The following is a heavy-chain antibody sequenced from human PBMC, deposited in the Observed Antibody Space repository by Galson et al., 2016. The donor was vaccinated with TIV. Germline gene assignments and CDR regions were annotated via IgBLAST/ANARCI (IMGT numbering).Heavy chain of an antibody. J-gene: IGHJ4*02. V-gene: IGHV3-74*03. D-gene: IGHD3-10*01. CDR1: GFTFSEYW. CDR2: VNADGRTS. CDR3: ARGEERPRAGGQPFEY. Sequence: SLRLSCAASGFTFSEYWMHWVRQAPGKGLVWVSRVNADGRTSTYVDSVEGRFTISRDNARHTLYLEMHNLRADDTAVYYCARGEERPRAGGQPFEYWSQGILVTVSS.